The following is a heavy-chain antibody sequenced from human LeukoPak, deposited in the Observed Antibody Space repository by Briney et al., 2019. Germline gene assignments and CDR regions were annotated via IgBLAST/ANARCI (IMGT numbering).Heavy chain of an antibody. Sequence: GGSLRLPCAPSRFTFSSYTMHWVRKAPGKGLEWVAVISYDGSDKYYANSVKGRFTISRDNSKNTLYLQMNSLRAEDTTVYYCARGVNIMGATEGYYFDYWGQGTLVTVSS. CDR3: ARGVNIMGATEGYYFDY. J-gene: IGHJ4*02. CDR2: ISYDGSDK. D-gene: IGHD1-26*01. V-gene: IGHV3-30*04. CDR1: RFTFSSYT.